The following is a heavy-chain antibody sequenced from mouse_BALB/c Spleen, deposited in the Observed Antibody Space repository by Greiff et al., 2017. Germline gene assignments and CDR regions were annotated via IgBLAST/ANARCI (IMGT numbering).Heavy chain of an antibody. D-gene: IGHD1-1*01. CDR3: ARDGHYGSSYFDY. Sequence: VKLQESGPGLVAPSQSLSITCTVSGFSLTGYGVNWVRQPPGKGLEWLGMIWGDGSTDYNSALKSRLSISKDNSKSQVFLKMNSLQTDDTARYYCARDGHYGSSYFDYWGQGTTLTVSS. CDR1: GFSLTGYG. CDR2: IWGDGST. V-gene: IGHV2-6-7*01. J-gene: IGHJ2*01.